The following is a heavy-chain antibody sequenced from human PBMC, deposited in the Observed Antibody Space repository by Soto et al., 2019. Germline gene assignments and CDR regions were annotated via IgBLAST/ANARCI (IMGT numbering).Heavy chain of an antibody. CDR1: GGSFSDYY. CDR2: IHPSGSI. Sequence: SETLSLTCAVSGGSFSDYYWSWVRQPPGKGLEWIGEIHPSGSIYYSPSLERRGTILVDTSKNQFSLKVTSVTAADTAIYYCSRGTDAYKTGNSWGQGTLVTVSS. V-gene: IGHV4-34*01. CDR3: SRGTDAYKTGNS. J-gene: IGHJ4*02. D-gene: IGHD1-1*01.